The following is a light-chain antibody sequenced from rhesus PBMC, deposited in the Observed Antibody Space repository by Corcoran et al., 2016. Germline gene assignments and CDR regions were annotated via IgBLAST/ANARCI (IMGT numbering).Light chain of an antibody. Sequence: DFQMTQSPSSLSASPADRDTITFRASRAITNVFSWYQQKPGESPRLLIYKAANLQVGILPRFSGSGSGTDFTLTICSLQSEDLATSYCQQYYGTPFTFGPGTKLDI. CDR3: QQYYGTPFT. J-gene: IGKJ3*01. V-gene: IGKV1-21*01. CDR1: RAITNV. CDR2: KAA.